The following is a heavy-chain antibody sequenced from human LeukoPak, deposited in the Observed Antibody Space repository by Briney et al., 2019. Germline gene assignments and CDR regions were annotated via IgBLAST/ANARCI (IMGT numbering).Heavy chain of an antibody. V-gene: IGHV3-9*01. CDR3: AKDTPNKYYYDSSGQTPYYYGMDV. CDR1: GFTFDDYA. CDR2: ISWNSGSI. J-gene: IGHJ6*02. D-gene: IGHD3-22*01. Sequence: SLRLFCAASGFTFDDYALHWVRPAPGKGLEWGSGISWNSGSIGYADSVKGRFTISRDNAKNSLYLQMNSLRAEDTALYYCAKDTPNKYYYDSSGQTPYYYGMDVWGQGTTVTVSS.